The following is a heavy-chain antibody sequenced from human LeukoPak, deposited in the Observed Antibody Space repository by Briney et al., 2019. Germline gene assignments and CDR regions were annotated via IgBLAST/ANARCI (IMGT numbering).Heavy chain of an antibody. V-gene: IGHV3-74*03. J-gene: IGHJ4*02. CDR1: GFTFSGHW. CDR2: INERGTDS. Sequence: GGSLRLSCTASGFTFSGHWIHWVRQPPGMGLVWVSRINERGTDSMYAESVKGRFTISRDNSKNTLYLQMGSLRAEDMAVYYCARVSIFGEYFDYWGQGTLVTVSS. D-gene: IGHD3-3*01. CDR3: ARVSIFGEYFDY.